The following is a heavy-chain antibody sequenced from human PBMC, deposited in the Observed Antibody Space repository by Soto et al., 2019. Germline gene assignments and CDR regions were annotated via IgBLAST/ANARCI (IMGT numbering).Heavy chain of an antibody. D-gene: IGHD3-3*01. CDR1: GDSVSRYY. J-gene: IGHJ6*02. CDR2: IYSSGST. Sequence: SETLSLTCTVSGDSVSRYYWSWIRQPPGKGLEWIGYIYSSGSTYYNPSLRSRVTISVDTSKNQFSLKLSSVTAADTAVYYCARLKGDFWSGYPLNYYGMDVWGQGTTVTVSS. CDR3: ARLKGDFWSGYPLNYYGMDV. V-gene: IGHV4-4*08.